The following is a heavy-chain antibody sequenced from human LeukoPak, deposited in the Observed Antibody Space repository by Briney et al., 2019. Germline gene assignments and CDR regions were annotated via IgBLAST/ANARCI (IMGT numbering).Heavy chain of an antibody. V-gene: IGHV5-51*01. CDR1: GYSFINYW. Sequence: GESLKISCKGSGYSFINYWIGWVRQMPGKGLQYMGTIYPGDSDTRYSPSFEGQVTISADKSISTAYLQWNSLKASDTAMYYCARLGYGFNNWFDPWGQGTLVTVSS. D-gene: IGHD4-17*01. CDR2: IYPGDSDT. CDR3: ARLGYGFNNWFDP. J-gene: IGHJ5*02.